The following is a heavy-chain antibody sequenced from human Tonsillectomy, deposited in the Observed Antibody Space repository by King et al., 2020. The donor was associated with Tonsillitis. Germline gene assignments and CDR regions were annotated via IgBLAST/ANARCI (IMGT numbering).Heavy chain of an antibody. CDR3: ARDRRLYDTVNYYYMDV. CDR2: ISDTGST. Sequence: VQLQESGPGLVKPSETLSLTCTVSGGSISSHYWSWIRQPPGKGLEWIGYISDTGSTNYNPSLKSRVTISVDTSKNQFSLKLSSVPAADSAVYYCARDRRLYDTVNYYYMDVWGKGTAVTVSS. J-gene: IGHJ6*03. CDR1: GGSISSHY. V-gene: IGHV4-59*11. D-gene: IGHD3-9*01.